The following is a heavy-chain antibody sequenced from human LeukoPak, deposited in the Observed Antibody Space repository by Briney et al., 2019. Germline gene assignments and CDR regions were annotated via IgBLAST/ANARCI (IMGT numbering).Heavy chain of an antibody. V-gene: IGHV3-23*01. Sequence: GGSLRLSCAASGFTVSSYAMSWVRQAPGKGLEWVSAISGSGGSTYYADSVKGRFTISRDNSKNTLYLQMTSLRAEDTAVYYCAKFVNSSSWDPFDYWGQGTLVTVSS. CDR1: GFTVSSYA. CDR2: ISGSGGST. CDR3: AKFVNSSSWDPFDY. J-gene: IGHJ4*02. D-gene: IGHD6-13*01.